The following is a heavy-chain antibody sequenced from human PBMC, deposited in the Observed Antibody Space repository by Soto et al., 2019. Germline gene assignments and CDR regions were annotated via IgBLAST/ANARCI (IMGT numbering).Heavy chain of an antibody. CDR2: INAGNGNT. Sequence: QVQLVQSGAEVKKPGASVKVSCKASGYTFTSYAMHWVRQAPGQRLEWMGWINAGNGNTKYSQKFQGRVTLTRDTSASTAYMELSSLRSEDTAVYYCARGGVCSGGSCYPNFDYWGQGTLVTVSS. V-gene: IGHV1-3*01. J-gene: IGHJ4*02. D-gene: IGHD2-15*01. CDR3: ARGGVCSGGSCYPNFDY. CDR1: GYTFTSYA.